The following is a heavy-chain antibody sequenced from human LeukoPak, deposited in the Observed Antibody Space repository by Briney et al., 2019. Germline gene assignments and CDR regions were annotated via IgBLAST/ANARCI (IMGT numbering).Heavy chain of an antibody. CDR3: ARREASANFDY. CDR1: GYLFSNYW. V-gene: IGHV5-51*01. CDR2: IYSGDSDA. J-gene: IGHJ4*02. Sequence: GESLKISCKGSGYLFSNYWIGWVRQMPGKGLEWMGIIYSGDSDARYSPSFQGQVTFSVDTSISTVYLQWTYLKASDSAMYYCARREASANFDYWGQGTLVTVSS. D-gene: IGHD2-15*01.